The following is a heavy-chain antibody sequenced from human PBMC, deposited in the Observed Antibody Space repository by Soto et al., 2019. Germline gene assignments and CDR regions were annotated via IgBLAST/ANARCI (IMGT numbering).Heavy chain of an antibody. CDR1: GYTFTGYY. CDR2: INPNSGGT. Sequence: ASVKVSCKASGYTFTGYYMHWVRQAPGQGLEWMGWINPNSGGTNYAQKFQGRVTMTRDTSISTAYMELSRLRSDDTAVYYCARGATGTPSNDAFDIWGQGTMVTVSS. D-gene: IGHD1-1*01. J-gene: IGHJ3*02. V-gene: IGHV1-2*02. CDR3: ARGATGTPSNDAFDI.